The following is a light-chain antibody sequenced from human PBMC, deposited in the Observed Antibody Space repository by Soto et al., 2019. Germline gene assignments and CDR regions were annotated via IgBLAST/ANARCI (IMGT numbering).Light chain of an antibody. CDR1: SSNIGSNT. CDR3: AAWDDSLNSPV. Sequence: QSVLTQPPSASGTPGQRVTISCSGSSSNIGSNTVNWYQQLPGTAPKLPIYSNNQRPSGFPDRFSGSKSGTSASLAISGLQSEDEADYYCAAWDDSLNSPVFGTGTKLTVL. CDR2: SNN. J-gene: IGLJ1*01. V-gene: IGLV1-44*01.